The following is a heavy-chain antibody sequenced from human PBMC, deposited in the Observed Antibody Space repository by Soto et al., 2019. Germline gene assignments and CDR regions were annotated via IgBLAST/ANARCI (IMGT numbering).Heavy chain of an antibody. J-gene: IGHJ5*02. CDR3: ARVKLVGELYGWFDP. D-gene: IGHD3-10*01. CDR1: GYTFTSYG. V-gene: IGHV1-3*01. Sequence: ASVKVSCKASGYTFTSYGISWVRQAPGQGLEWMGWINAGNGNTKYSQKFQGRVTITRDTSASTAYMELSSLRSEDTAVYYCARVKLVGELYGWFDPWGQGTLVTVSS. CDR2: INAGNGNT.